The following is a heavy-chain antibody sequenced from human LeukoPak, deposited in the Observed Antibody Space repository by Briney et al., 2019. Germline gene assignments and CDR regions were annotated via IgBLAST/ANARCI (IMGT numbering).Heavy chain of an antibody. V-gene: IGHV1-2*02. CDR3: ARAGADYDYVWGSSYGETDY. Sequence: ASVKVSCKASGYTFTGYYMHWVRQAPGQGLEWMGWINPNSGGTNFAQKFQGRVTMTRDTSISTAYMELSRLRSDDTAVYYCARAGADYDYVWGSSYGETDYWGQGTLVTVSS. D-gene: IGHD3-16*01. CDR2: INPNSGGT. J-gene: IGHJ4*02. CDR1: GYTFTGYY.